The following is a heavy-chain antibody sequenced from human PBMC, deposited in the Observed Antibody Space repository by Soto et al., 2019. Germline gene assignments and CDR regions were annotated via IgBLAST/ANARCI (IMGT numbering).Heavy chain of an antibody. CDR1: GFTFSTYA. Sequence: WSLRLSCAASGFTFSTYAMSWVRQAPGKGLEWVSAISGSGSNTYYADSVKGRFIISRDDSKSTLYLQMNSLRAEDTAVYYCARDPSNRYYTLFYYFDYWGQGNLVTVSS. J-gene: IGHJ4*02. D-gene: IGHD1-26*01. CDR3: ARDPSNRYYTLFYYFDY. V-gene: IGHV3-23*01. CDR2: ISGSGSNT.